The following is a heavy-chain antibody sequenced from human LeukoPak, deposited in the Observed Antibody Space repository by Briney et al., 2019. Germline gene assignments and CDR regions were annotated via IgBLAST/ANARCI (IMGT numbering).Heavy chain of an antibody. CDR1: GFTFSSYA. D-gene: IGHD5-18*01. CDR2: ISYDGSNK. Sequence: GGSLRLSCAASGFTFSSYAMHWVRQATGKGLEWVAVISYDGSNKYYADSVKGRFTISRDNSKNTLYLQMNSLRAEDTAVYYCARGRGSLPTKNVDTAMVTGYFDYWGQGTLVTVSS. V-gene: IGHV3-30-3*01. CDR3: ARGRGSLPTKNVDTAMVTGYFDY. J-gene: IGHJ4*02.